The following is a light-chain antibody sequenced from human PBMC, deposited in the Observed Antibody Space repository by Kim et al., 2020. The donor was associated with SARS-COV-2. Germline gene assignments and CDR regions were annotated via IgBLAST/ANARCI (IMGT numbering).Light chain of an antibody. CDR3: CSYAGSSTAV. CDR1: SSDVGNYNL. J-gene: IGLJ2*01. CDR2: EVN. V-gene: IGLV2-23*02. Sequence: QSALTQPASVSGSPGQSITISCTGTSSDVGNYNLVSWYQQHPGKAPKLIIYEVNKRPSGLSNRFSGSKSGNTASLTISGLQAEDEADYYCCSYAGSSTAVFGGGTQLTVL.